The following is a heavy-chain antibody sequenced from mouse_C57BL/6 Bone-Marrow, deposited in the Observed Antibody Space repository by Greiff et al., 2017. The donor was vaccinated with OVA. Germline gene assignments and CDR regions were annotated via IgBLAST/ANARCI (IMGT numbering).Heavy chain of an antibody. Sequence: VQLVESGPGLVQPSQSLSITCTVSGFSLTSYGVHWVRQSPGKGLEWLGVIWSGGSTDYNAAFISRLSISKDNSKSQVFFKMNSLQADDTAIYYCARNRGTTVVDYFDYWGQGTTLTVSS. V-gene: IGHV2-2*01. D-gene: IGHD1-1*01. CDR3: ARNRGTTVVDYFDY. J-gene: IGHJ2*01. CDR1: GFSLTSYG. CDR2: IWSGGST.